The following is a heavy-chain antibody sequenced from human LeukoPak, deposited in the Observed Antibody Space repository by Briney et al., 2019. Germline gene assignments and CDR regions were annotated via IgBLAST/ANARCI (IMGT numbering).Heavy chain of an antibody. CDR1: GGSISSYY. CDR2: IYYSGST. V-gene: IGHV4-59*01. Sequence: PSETLSLTCTVSGGSISSYYWSWIRQPPGKGLEWIGYIYYSGSTNYNPSLKSRVTISVDTSKNQFSLKLSSVTAADTAVYYCARVLRYFDWLSHYYYYYYMDVWGKGTTVTVSS. J-gene: IGHJ6*03. CDR3: ARVLRYFDWLSHYYYYYYMDV. D-gene: IGHD3-9*01.